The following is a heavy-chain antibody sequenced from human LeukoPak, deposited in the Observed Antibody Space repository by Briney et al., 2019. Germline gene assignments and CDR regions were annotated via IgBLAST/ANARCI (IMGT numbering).Heavy chain of an antibody. CDR3: AKDPARYSSSWYQDY. V-gene: IGHV3-23*01. CDR2: ISGSGGST. CDR1: GFTFSSYG. D-gene: IGHD6-13*01. Sequence: GGSLRLSCAASGFTFSSYGMSWVRQAPGKGLEWVSAISGSGGSTYYADSVKGRFTISRDNSKNTLYLQMNSLRAEDTAVYYCAKDPARYSSSWYQDYWGQGTLVTVSS. J-gene: IGHJ4*02.